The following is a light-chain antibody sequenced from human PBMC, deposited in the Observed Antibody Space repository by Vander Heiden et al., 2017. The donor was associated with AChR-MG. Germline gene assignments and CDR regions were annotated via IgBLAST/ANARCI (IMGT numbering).Light chain of an antibody. CDR3: NSRDSSGNQLV. CDR2: GKN. CDR1: SLRSYY. V-gene: IGLV3-19*01. J-gene: IGLJ2*01. Sequence: SSELTQDPAVSVALGQTVRITCQGDSLRSYYASWYQQKPGQAPVLGIYGKNNRPSGIPDRFSGSSSGNTASLTITGAQAEDEADYYGNSRDSSGNQLVFGGGTKLTGL.